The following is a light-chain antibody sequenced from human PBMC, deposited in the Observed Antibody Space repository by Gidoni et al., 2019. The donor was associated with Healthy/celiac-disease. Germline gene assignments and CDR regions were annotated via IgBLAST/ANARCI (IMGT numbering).Light chain of an antibody. CDR1: QSVSSY. J-gene: IGKJ3*01. CDR3: QQRSNWPPFT. CDR2: DAS. V-gene: IGKV3-11*01. Sequence: EIVLTQSPFTLSLSPGERATLSCRASQSVSSYLAWYQQKPGQAPRLLIYDASNRATGIPARFSGSGSGTDFTLTISSLEPEDFAVYYCQQRSNWPPFTFXPXTKVDI.